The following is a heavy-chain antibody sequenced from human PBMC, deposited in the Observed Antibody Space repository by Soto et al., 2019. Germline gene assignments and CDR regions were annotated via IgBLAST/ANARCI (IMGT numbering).Heavy chain of an antibody. CDR2: ISYDGSNK. CDR3: AKVSGAPFRPPHRSPGMDV. Sequence: QVQLVESGGGVVQPGRSLILSCAASGFTFSSYGMHWVRQAPGKGLEWVAVISYDGSNKYYADSVKGRFTISRDNSKNTLYLQMNSLRAEDTAVYYCAKVSGAPFRPPHRSPGMDVWGQGTTVTVSS. J-gene: IGHJ6*02. V-gene: IGHV3-30*18. D-gene: IGHD3-10*01. CDR1: GFTFSSYG.